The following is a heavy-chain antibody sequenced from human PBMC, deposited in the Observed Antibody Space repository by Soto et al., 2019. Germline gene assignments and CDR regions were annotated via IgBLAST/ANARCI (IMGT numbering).Heavy chain of an antibody. CDR1: GGTFSRYA. D-gene: IGHD4-17*01. J-gene: IGHJ6*02. CDR2: IIPIFGTA. V-gene: IGHV1-69*05. Sequence: GASVKVSCKASGGTFSRYAISWVRQAPGQGLEWMGGIIPIFGTANYADSVKGRFTISRDNSKNTLYLQMSSLRSEDTAVYYCVKLAVTTSYNMDVWGQGTTVTVSS. CDR3: VKLAVTTSYNMDV.